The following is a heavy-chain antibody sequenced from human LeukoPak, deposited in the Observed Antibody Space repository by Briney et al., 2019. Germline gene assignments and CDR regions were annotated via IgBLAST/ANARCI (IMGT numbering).Heavy chain of an antibody. CDR2: MYYSGST. CDR3: ARGSGITFGGEPGFDY. Sequence: SETLSLTCTVSGGSISSYYWSWIRQPPGKGLEWIGYMYYSGSTNYNPSLKSRVTISVDTSKNQFSLKLSSVTAADTAVYYCARGSGITFGGEPGFDYWGQGTLVTVSS. V-gene: IGHV4-59*01. D-gene: IGHD3-16*01. CDR1: GGSISSYY. J-gene: IGHJ4*02.